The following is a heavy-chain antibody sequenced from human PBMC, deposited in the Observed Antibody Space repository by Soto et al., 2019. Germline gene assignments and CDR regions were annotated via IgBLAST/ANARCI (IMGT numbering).Heavy chain of an antibody. Sequence: QSGGSLRLSCAASGFTFDDYAMHWVRQAPGKGLEWVSGISWNSGSIGYADSVKGRFTISRDNAKNSLYLQMNSLRAEDTALYYCAKETYYDILTGYMASRGMDVWGQGTTVTVSS. CDR2: ISWNSGSI. CDR1: GFTFDDYA. V-gene: IGHV3-9*01. CDR3: AKETYYDILTGYMASRGMDV. D-gene: IGHD3-9*01. J-gene: IGHJ6*02.